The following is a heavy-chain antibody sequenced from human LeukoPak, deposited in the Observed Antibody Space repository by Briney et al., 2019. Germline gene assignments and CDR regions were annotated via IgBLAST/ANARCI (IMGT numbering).Heavy chain of an antibody. Sequence: GRSLRLSCAASGFTFSSYAMHWVRQAPGKGLEWVAVISYDGSNKYYADSVKGRFTISRDNSKNTLYLQMNSLRAEDTAVYYCARDRAPTKWELLPCDYWGQGTLVTVSS. D-gene: IGHD1-26*01. CDR2: ISYDGSNK. CDR3: ARDRAPTKWELLPCDY. J-gene: IGHJ4*02. CDR1: GFTFSSYA. V-gene: IGHV3-30-3*01.